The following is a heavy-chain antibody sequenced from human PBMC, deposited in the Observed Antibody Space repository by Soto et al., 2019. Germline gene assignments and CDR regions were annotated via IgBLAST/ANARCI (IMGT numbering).Heavy chain of an antibody. Sequence: GESLKISCKGSGYSFTSYWIGWVRQMPGKGLEWMGIIYPGDSDTRYSPSFQGQVTISADKSISTAYLQWSSLKASDTAMYYCARSDGAIAARLNWFDPWGQGTLVTVSS. D-gene: IGHD6-6*01. V-gene: IGHV5-51*01. J-gene: IGHJ5*02. CDR3: ARSDGAIAARLNWFDP. CDR1: GYSFTSYW. CDR2: IYPGDSDT.